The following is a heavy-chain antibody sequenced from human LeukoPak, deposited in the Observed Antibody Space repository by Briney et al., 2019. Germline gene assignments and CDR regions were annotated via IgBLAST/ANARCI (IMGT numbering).Heavy chain of an antibody. Sequence: SETLSLTCAVYGGSFSGYYWSWIRQPPGKGLEWIGEINHSGSTNYNPSLKSRVTISVDTSKNQFSLKLSSVTAADTAVYYCARARNSGSYGVDYWGQGTLVTVSS. CDR1: GGSFSGYY. CDR2: INHSGST. J-gene: IGHJ4*02. CDR3: ARARNSGSYGVDY. V-gene: IGHV4-34*01. D-gene: IGHD1-26*01.